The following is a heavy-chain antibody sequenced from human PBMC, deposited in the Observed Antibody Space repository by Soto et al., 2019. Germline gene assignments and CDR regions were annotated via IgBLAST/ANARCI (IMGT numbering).Heavy chain of an antibody. J-gene: IGHJ5*02. D-gene: IGHD3-10*01. CDR1: GFTFSNAW. Sequence: EVQLVESGGGLVKPGGSLRLSCAASGFTFSNAWMSWVRQAPGKGLECVGRIKSKTDGGTTDYAAPVKGRFTISRDDSKNTLYLQMNSLKTEDTAVYYCTTRDVGDSNWFDPWGQGTWSPSPQ. V-gene: IGHV3-15*01. CDR2: IKSKTDGGTT. CDR3: TTRDVGDSNWFDP.